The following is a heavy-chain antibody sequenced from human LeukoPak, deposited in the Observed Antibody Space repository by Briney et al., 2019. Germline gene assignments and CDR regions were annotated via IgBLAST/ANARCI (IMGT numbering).Heavy chain of an antibody. CDR2: TSTYNDGK. V-gene: IGHV1-18*01. J-gene: IGHJ4*02. CDR1: GYTFTYYA. CDR3: GAGHPRVDY. Sequence: ASVKVSCKASGYTFTYYAITWVRQAPGQGLEWMGWTSTYNDGKNYAQSIQGRITMTTDTSTNTAYMELSSLRSDDTAVYYCGAGHPRVDYWGQGTLVTVSS.